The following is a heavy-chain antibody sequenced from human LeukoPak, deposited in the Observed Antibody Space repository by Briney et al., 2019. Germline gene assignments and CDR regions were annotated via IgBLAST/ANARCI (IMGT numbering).Heavy chain of an antibody. CDR3: ARDPPDYGDYEDYYYGMDV. D-gene: IGHD4-17*01. V-gene: IGHV3-21*01. CDR1: GFTFSSYS. J-gene: IGHJ6*04. Sequence: PGGSLRLSCAASGFTFSSYSMNWVRQAPGKGLEWVSSISSSSSYIYYADSVKGRFTISRDNAKNSLYLQMNSLRAEDTAVYYGARDPPDYGDYEDYYYGMDVWGKGTTVTVSS. CDR2: ISSSSSYI.